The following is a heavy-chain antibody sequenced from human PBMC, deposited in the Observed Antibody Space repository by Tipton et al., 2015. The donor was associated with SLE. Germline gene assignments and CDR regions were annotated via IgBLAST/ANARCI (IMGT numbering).Heavy chain of an antibody. J-gene: IGHJ4*02. CDR3: ARDGGGDMLDF. V-gene: IGHV4-59*01. CDR1: SGSISGSY. D-gene: IGHD3-3*01. Sequence: TLSLTCTVSSGSISGSYWSWIRQPPGRGLEWIGYISESGDTNYNPSLKSRVTMSVDTSKNQFSLKLTSLTAADTAIYFCARDGGGDMLDFWGQGALVTVSS. CDR2: ISESGDT.